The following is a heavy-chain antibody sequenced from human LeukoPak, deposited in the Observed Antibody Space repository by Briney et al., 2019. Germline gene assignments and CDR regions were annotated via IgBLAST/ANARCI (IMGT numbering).Heavy chain of an antibody. V-gene: IGHV1-18*04. Sequence: ASVKVSCKASGYTFTSYGISWVRQAPGQGPEWMGWISAYNGITNYAQKLQGRVTMTTDTSTSTAYMGLRSLRSDDTAVYYCAIDTGYSSGWPLFDYWGQGTLVTVSS. CDR1: GYTFTSYG. J-gene: IGHJ4*02. CDR2: ISAYNGIT. CDR3: AIDTGYSSGWPLFDY. D-gene: IGHD6-19*01.